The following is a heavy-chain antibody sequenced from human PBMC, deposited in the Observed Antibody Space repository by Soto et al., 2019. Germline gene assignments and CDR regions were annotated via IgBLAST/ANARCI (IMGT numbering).Heavy chain of an antibody. CDR2: VYYRGNA. J-gene: IGHJ4*02. CDR1: DDSLNSDKYY. V-gene: IGHV4-39*01. CDR3: ARLEGLATISYYFDF. Sequence: SETLSLTCSVSDDSLNSDKYYWGWIRQPPGKGLEWIGSVYYRGNAYYNPSLQTRVTISLDKSKSQFYLKLNSVTAADSAVYFCARLEGLATISYYFDFWGPGALVTVSS. D-gene: IGHD5-12*01.